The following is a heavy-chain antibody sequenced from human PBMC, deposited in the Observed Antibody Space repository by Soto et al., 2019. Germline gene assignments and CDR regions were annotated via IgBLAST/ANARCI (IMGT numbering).Heavy chain of an antibody. D-gene: IGHD3-10*01. V-gene: IGHV3-23*01. J-gene: IGHJ4*02. CDR1: GFTFSSYA. Sequence: GGSLRLSCAASGFTFSSYAMSWVRQAPGKGLEWVSAISGSGGSTYYADSVKGRFTISRDNSKNTLYLQMNSLRAEDTAVYYCAKANNYGSGSYKDYWGQGTLVTVSS. CDR3: AKANNYGSGSYKDY. CDR2: ISGSGGST.